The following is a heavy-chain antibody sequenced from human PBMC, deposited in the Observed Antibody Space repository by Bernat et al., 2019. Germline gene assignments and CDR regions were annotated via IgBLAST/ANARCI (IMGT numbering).Heavy chain of an antibody. V-gene: IGHV3-74*01. J-gene: IGHJ4*02. D-gene: IGHD2-15*01. CDR2: INSDGSST. CDR3: AKGYCSGGSCYFDY. CDR1: GFTFSSYW. Sequence: EVQLVESGGGLVQPGGSLRLSCAASGFTFSSYWMHWVRQAPGKGLVWVSRINSDGSSTSYADSVKGRFTISRDNSKNTLYLQMNSLRVEDTAVYYCAKGYCSGGSCYFDYWGQGTLVTVSS.